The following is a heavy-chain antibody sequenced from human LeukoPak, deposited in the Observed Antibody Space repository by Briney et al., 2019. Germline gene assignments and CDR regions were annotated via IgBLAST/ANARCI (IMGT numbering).Heavy chain of an antibody. CDR1: GGSIRSSSYY. CDR3: ARLGYVTGVAGFVDY. J-gene: IGHJ4*02. CDR2: IYYSGST. Sequence: SETLSLTCTVSGGSIRSSSYYWGWIRQPPGKGLEWIGSIYYSGSTYYNPSLKSRVTISVDTSKNHFSLKLSSVTAADTAVYCCARLGYVTGVAGFVDYWGQGTLVTVSS. D-gene: IGHD6-19*01. V-gene: IGHV4-39*02.